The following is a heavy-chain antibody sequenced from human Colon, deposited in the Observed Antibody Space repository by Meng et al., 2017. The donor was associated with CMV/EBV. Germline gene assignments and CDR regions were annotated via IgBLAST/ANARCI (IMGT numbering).Heavy chain of an antibody. CDR1: GGSISSSSYY. V-gene: IGHV4-61*01. J-gene: IGHJ6*02. CDR2: IYYSGST. CDR3: ARGAKIFGVVRKGYYYGMDV. D-gene: IGHD3-3*01. Sequence: GSLRLSCTVSGGSISSSSYYWSWIRQPPGKGLEWIGYIYYSGSTNYNPSLKSRVTISVDTSKNQFSLKLSSVTAADTAVYYCARGAKIFGVVRKGYYYGMDVWGQGTTVTVSS.